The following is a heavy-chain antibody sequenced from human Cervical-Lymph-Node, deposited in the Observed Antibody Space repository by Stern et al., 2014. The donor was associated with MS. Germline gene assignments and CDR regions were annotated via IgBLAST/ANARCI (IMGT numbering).Heavy chain of an antibody. J-gene: IGHJ6*02. CDR2: ISYDGSSK. V-gene: IGHV3-30-3*01. CDR3: ARVVVNTGWFYFYYGMDV. Sequence: QLQLVESGGGVVQPGRSLRISCVASGFTFSSYAMHWVRQAPGKGMEWVALISYDGSSKFYADSVKGRFTISRDNSDNTLHLQMSSLRSEDTAVYYCARVVVNTGWFYFYYGMDVWGQGTTVTVSS. CDR1: GFTFSSYA. D-gene: IGHD6-19*01.